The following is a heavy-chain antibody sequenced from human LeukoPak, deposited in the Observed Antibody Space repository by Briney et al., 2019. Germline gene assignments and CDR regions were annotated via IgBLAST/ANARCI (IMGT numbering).Heavy chain of an antibody. CDR2: IIPIFGTA. CDR1: GYTFTSYY. Sequence: EASVKVSCTASGYTFTSYYMHWVRQAPGQGLEWMGGIIPIFGTANYAQKFQGRVTITADESTSTAYMELSSLRSEDTAVYYCARKYSSSWYSTWFDPWGQGTLVTVSS. CDR3: ARKYSSSWYSTWFDP. D-gene: IGHD6-13*01. J-gene: IGHJ5*02. V-gene: IGHV1-69*13.